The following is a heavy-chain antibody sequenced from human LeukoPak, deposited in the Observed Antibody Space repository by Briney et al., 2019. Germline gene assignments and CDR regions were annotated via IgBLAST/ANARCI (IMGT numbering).Heavy chain of an antibody. J-gene: IGHJ5*02. Sequence: GGSLRLSCAASGFTFSSYSMNWVRQAPGKGLKWVSSISSSSSYIYYADSVKGRFTISRDNAKNSLYLQMNSLRAEDTAVYYCARDVVTAASGWFDPWGQGTLVTVSS. V-gene: IGHV3-21*01. CDR3: ARDVVTAASGWFDP. CDR1: GFTFSSYS. CDR2: ISSSSSYI. D-gene: IGHD2-21*02.